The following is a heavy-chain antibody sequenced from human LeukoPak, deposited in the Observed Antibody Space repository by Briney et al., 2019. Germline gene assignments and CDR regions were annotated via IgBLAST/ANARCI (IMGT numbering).Heavy chain of an antibody. J-gene: IGHJ4*02. CDR2: IYTSGGT. D-gene: IGHD2/OR15-2a*01. CDR1: GGSVSSGIFY. CDR3: AGHNSDSAPY. Sequence: SETLSVTCTVSGGSVSSGIFYWHWIRQPAGKTLEWIGRIYTSGGTNYNPSLKTRVTISRDTANNRLSLRLTSVTAADTAVYYCAGHNSDSAPYWGQGALVSVSS. V-gene: IGHV4-61*02.